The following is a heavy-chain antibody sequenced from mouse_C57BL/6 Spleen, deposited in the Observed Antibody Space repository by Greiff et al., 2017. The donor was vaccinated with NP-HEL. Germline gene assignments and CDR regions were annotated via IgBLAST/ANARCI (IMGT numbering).Heavy chain of an antibody. CDR3: ARDWGLFAY. CDR1: GFTFSSYA. J-gene: IGHJ3*01. CDR2: ISDGGSYT. V-gene: IGHV5-4*01. Sequence: EVQVVESGGGLVKPGGSLKLSCAASGFTFSSYAMSWVRQTPEKRLEWVATISDGGSYTYYPDNVKGRFTISRDNAKNNLYLQMSHLKSEDTAMYYCARDWGLFAYWGQGTLVTVSA.